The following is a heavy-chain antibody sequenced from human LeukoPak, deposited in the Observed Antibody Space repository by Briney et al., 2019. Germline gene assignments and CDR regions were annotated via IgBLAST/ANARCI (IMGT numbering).Heavy chain of an antibody. CDR3: AKELNKFGGYFGVTDY. J-gene: IGHJ4*02. V-gene: IGHV3-30*18. Sequence: GGSLRLSCAASGFTFSSYGMHWVRQAPGKGLEWVAVISYDGSNKYYADSVKGRFTISRDNSKNTLFLQMNSLRAEDTAVYYCAKELNKFGGYFGVTDYWGQGTLATVSS. CDR2: ISYDGSNK. CDR1: GFTFSSYG. D-gene: IGHD3-3*01.